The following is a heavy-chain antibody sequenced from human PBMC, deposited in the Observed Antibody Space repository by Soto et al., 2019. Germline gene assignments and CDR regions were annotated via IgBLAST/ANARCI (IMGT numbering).Heavy chain of an antibody. CDR2: IYYSGST. CDR1: GGSISSGGYY. V-gene: IGHV4-31*03. CDR3: ARERGYYGSGSYYSEDWFDP. Sequence: SETLSLTCTVSGGSISSGGYYRSWIRQHPGKGLEWIGYIYYSGSTYYNPSLKSRVTISVDTSKNQFSLKLSSVTAADTAVYYCARERGYYGSGSYYSEDWFDPWGQGTLVTVS. J-gene: IGHJ5*02. D-gene: IGHD3-10*01.